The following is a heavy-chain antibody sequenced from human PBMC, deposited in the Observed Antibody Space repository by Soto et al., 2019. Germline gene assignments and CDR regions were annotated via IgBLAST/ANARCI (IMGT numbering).Heavy chain of an antibody. CDR2: IKQDGSEK. V-gene: IGHV3-7*03. CDR1: GFTFSSYW. D-gene: IGHD2-15*01. J-gene: IGHJ6*02. CDR3: ARDGPSDCSGGSCYSDYYGMDV. Sequence: GGSLRLSCAASGFTFSSYWMSWVRQAPGKGLEWVANIKQDGSEKYYVDSVKGRFTISRDNSKNTLYLQMNSLRAEDTAVYYCARDGPSDCSGGSCYSDYYGMDVWGQGTTVTVSS.